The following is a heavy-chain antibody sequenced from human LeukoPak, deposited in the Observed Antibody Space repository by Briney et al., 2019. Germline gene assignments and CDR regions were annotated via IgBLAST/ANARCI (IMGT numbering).Heavy chain of an antibody. CDR1: RFALTSDA. J-gene: IGHJ6*02. V-gene: IGHV3-23*01. CDR3: AKCHSGDYYYGMDV. CDR2: ISGSGVST. D-gene: IGHD1-26*01. Sequence: GGSLRLSCAASRFALTSDAISSVRQAPGKGLEWVSVISGSGVSTYYADSVKGRFTISRDNSKNTLYLQLNSLRAEDTAVYYCAKCHSGDYYYGMDVWGQGTTVTVSS.